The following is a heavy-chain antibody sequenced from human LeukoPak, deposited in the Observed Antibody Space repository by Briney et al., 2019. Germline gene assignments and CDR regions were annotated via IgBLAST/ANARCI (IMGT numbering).Heavy chain of an antibody. V-gene: IGHV3-23*01. CDR3: ASFHYYGSGAYYLSY. CDR1: GFTLSSYA. CDR2: IGDSGATT. D-gene: IGHD3-10*01. J-gene: IGHJ4*02. Sequence: GGSLRLSCAAPGFTLSSYAMTWVRQAPGKGLEWVSDIGDSGATTYYADSVKGRFTISRDNSKNTLYLQMSSLRAEDTAVYFCASFHYYGSGAYYLSYWGQGTLVTVSS.